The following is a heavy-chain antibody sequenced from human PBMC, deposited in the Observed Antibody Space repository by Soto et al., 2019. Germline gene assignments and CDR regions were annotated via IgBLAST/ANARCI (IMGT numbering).Heavy chain of an antibody. CDR2: IWYGGSNK. V-gene: IGHV3-33*01. CDR3: ARERAQGTYYFGMDV. D-gene: IGHD1-1*01. J-gene: IGHJ6*02. Sequence: PGGSLRLSCAASGFTFRSYSMHWVRQAPGKGLEWVSVIWYGGSNKYYADSVKGRFTISRDNSKNRLYLQMNSLRVEDTAVYYCARERAQGTYYFGMDVWGQGTTVTVSS. CDR1: GFTFRSYS.